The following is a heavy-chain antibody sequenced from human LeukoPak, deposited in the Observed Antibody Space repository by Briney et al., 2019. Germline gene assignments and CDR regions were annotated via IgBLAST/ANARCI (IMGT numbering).Heavy chain of an antibody. V-gene: IGHV3-30*02. CDR3: ARGFRVATIDWFDP. J-gene: IGHJ5*02. CDR2: IRYDGSNK. CDR1: GFTFSSYA. Sequence: PGGSLRLSCAASGFTFSSYAMHWVRQAPGKGLEWVTFIRYDGSNKYYADSVKGRFTISRDNSKNTLYLQMNSLRAEDTAVYYCARGFRVATIDWFDPWGQGTLVTVSS. D-gene: IGHD5-12*01.